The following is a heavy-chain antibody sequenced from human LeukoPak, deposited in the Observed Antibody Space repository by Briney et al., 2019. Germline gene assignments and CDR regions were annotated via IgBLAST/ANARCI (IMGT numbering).Heavy chain of an antibody. Sequence: ASVKVSCKASGCSFMDYYIHWVRQAPGQGLEWMGCIDPHSGGTKYAQKLQGRVTMTRDTSISAAYMELSRLRSDDTAVFYCAREYYDSSGTKYAFDIWGQGTRITVSS. V-gene: IGHV1-2*02. CDR3: AREYYDSSGTKYAFDI. D-gene: IGHD3-22*01. J-gene: IGHJ3*02. CDR1: GCSFMDYY. CDR2: IDPHSGGT.